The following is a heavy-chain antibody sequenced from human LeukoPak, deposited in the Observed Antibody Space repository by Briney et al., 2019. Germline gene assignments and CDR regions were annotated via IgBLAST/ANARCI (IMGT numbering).Heavy chain of an antibody. CDR2: INPYSGDT. D-gene: IGHD5-12*01. J-gene: IGHJ4*02. Sequence: ASVKVSCKASGYTFTGFYIHWVRQAPGQGLEWMGWINPYSGDTKYAQRFQGRVTMARDTSITTAYMELSRLGSDDTAVYFCARVESRVIVATVFDYWAREPWSPSPQ. CDR3: ARVESRVIVATVFDY. CDR1: GYTFTGFY. V-gene: IGHV1-2*02.